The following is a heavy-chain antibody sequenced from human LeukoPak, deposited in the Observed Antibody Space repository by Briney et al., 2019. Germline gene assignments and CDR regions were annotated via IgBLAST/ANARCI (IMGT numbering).Heavy chain of an antibody. D-gene: IGHD2-2*01. J-gene: IGHJ5*02. Sequence: SETLSLTCAVYGGSFSGYYWSWIRQPPGKGLEWIGEINHSGSTNYNPSLKSRVTISVDTSKHQFSLKLSSVTAADTAVYYCARAGAIVVVPAANWFDPWGQGTLVTVSS. CDR3: ARAGAIVVVPAANWFDP. V-gene: IGHV4-34*01. CDR1: GGSFSGYY. CDR2: INHSGST.